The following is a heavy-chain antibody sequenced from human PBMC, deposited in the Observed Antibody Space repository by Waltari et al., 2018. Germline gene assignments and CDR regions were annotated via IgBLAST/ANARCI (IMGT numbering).Heavy chain of an antibody. V-gene: IGHV3-23*01. CDR1: GFTFRRYA. J-gene: IGHJ5*02. Sequence: EVQLLESGGGLVQPGGSLRLPCAASGFTFRRYAMSWVRQAPGEGLEWVSTISGRGGSTYYADSVKGRFTISRDNSKNTLYLQMNSLRAEDTAVYYCAKDLGEDKQGWFDPWGQGTLVTVSS. D-gene: IGHD1-26*01. CDR2: ISGRGGST. CDR3: AKDLGEDKQGWFDP.